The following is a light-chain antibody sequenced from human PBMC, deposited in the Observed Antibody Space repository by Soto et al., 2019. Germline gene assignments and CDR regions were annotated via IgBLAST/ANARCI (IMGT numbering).Light chain of an antibody. V-gene: IGKV3-15*01. J-gene: IGKJ1*01. CDR3: QQYDQWPPWT. CDR2: GAS. CDR1: QSVSTY. Sequence: EIVLTQSPYTLSVYPVDCASLSCRSCQSVSTYFAWYQQKPCQTPRLLMYGASPRAPCIPARFSGGASWTEFTLSIRGLQSGDFAVYCCQQYDQWPPWTFGQGTTVDIK.